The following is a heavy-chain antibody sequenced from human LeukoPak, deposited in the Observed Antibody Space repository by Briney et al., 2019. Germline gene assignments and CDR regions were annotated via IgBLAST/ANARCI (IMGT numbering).Heavy chain of an antibody. CDR1: GGSISSGDYY. CDR2: IYHSGST. D-gene: IGHD6-19*01. J-gene: IGHJ4*02. Sequence: SETLSLTCTVSGGSISSGDYYWSWVRQPPGKGLEWIGEIYHSGSTNYNPSLKSRVTISVDKSKNQFSLKLSSVTAADTAVYYCASSSGWYDYWGQGTLVTVSS. V-gene: IGHV4-4*02. CDR3: ASSSGWYDY.